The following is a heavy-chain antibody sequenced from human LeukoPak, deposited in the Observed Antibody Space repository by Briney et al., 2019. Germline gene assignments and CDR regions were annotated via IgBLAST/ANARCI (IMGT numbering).Heavy chain of an antibody. D-gene: IGHD3-3*02. CDR2: IKQDGSEK. CDR3: ARVALYYFDY. J-gene: IGHJ4*02. V-gene: IGHV3-7*01. Sequence: GGSLRLSCAASGFTFTSYWMSRVRQAPGKGLEWVANIKQDGSEKYYVDSVKGRFTISRDSAKNSLYLQMNSLRAEDTAVYYCARVALYYFDYWGQGTLVTVSS. CDR1: GFTFTSYW.